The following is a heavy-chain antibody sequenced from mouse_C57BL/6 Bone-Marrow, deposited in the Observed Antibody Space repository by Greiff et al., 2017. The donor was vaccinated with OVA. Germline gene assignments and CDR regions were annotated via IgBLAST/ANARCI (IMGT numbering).Heavy chain of an antibody. CDR3: ARVYYGSYWYFDV. D-gene: IGHD1-1*01. Sequence: QVQLQQPGAELVKPGASVQLSCKASGYTFTSYWMHWVKQRPGQGLEWIGMIHPNSGSTNYNEKFKSKATLTVDKSSSTAYMQLSSLTSEDSAVYYCARVYYGSYWYFDVWGTGTTVTVSS. J-gene: IGHJ1*03. CDR1: GYTFTSYW. CDR2: IHPNSGST. V-gene: IGHV1-64*01.